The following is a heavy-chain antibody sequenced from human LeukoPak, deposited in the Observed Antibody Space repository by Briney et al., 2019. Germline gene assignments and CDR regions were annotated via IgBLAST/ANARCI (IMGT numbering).Heavy chain of an antibody. CDR3: ARTQAGHYYYCYMDV. V-gene: IGHV3-11*01. Sequence: GGSLRLSCAASGFTFRDYYMSWIRQAPGKGLEWVSYISSSGSTIYYADSVKGRFTISRDNAKNSLYLQMSSLRAEDTAVYYCARTQAGHYYYCYMDVWGKGTTVTVSS. J-gene: IGHJ6*03. CDR1: GFTFRDYY. CDR2: ISSSGSTI.